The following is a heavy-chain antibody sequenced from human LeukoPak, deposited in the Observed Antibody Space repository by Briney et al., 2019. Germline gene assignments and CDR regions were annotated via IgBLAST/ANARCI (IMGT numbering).Heavy chain of an antibody. CDR2: INPSGGST. Sequence: ASVKVSCKASGYTFTGYYMHWVRQAPGQGLEWMGIINPSGGSTSYAQKFQGRVTMTRDTSTSTVYMELSSLRSEDTAVYYCARNFYSSGMLTYFDYWGQGTLVTVSS. D-gene: IGHD6-19*01. CDR1: GYTFTGYY. CDR3: ARNFYSSGMLTYFDY. J-gene: IGHJ4*02. V-gene: IGHV1-46*03.